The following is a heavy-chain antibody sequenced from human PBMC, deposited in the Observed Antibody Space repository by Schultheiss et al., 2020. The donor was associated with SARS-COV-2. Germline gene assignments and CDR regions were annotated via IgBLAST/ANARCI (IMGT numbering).Heavy chain of an antibody. Sequence: SETLSLTCTVSGDSISSGGYYWSWIRQHPGKGLEWIGYIYYSGSTNYNPSLKSRVTISVDTSKNQFSLKLSSVTAADTAVYYCARGCLNSSSWFYYYYGMDVWGQGTTVTVSS. D-gene: IGHD6-13*01. CDR1: GDSISSGGYY. CDR2: IYYSGST. V-gene: IGHV4-31*03. CDR3: ARGCLNSSSWFYYYYGMDV. J-gene: IGHJ6*02.